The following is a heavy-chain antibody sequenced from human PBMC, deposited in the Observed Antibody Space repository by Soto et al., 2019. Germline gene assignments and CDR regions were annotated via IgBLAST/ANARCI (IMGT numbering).Heavy chain of an antibody. Sequence: PGGSLRLSCAASGFTFSTYAMTWVRQAPGKGLEWVSVISGNDGVTYYADSVKGRFTISRDNSKNTLYLQMNSLRVEDMAIYYSANQAKGFLRGALDFWGQGALVTVSS. D-gene: IGHD3-16*01. CDR2: ISGNDGVT. J-gene: IGHJ4*02. CDR3: ANQAKGFLRGALDF. V-gene: IGHV3-23*01. CDR1: GFTFSTYA.